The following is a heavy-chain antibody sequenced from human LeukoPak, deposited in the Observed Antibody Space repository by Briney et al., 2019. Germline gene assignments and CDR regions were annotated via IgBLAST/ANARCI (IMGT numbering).Heavy chain of an antibody. Sequence: SETLSLTCTVSGVPLGNYYWNWIRQPPGKGLEWIGRIYGSGNPTYNPSLKSRVTLTRDTSKNPFSLTLNPLTAPDSAVFYFARDFPTLLSSGDLLSPEYNYFMDVWGKGTTVTVSS. V-gene: IGHV4-4*07. CDR1: GVPLGNYY. D-gene: IGHD3-10*01. CDR2: IYGSGNP. CDR3: ARDFPTLLSSGDLLSPEYNYFMDV. J-gene: IGHJ6*03.